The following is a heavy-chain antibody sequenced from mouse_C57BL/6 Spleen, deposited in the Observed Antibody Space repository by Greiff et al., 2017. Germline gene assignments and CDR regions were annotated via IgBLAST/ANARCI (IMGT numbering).Heavy chain of an antibody. V-gene: IGHV3-6*01. J-gene: IGHJ3*01. CDR2: ISYDGSN. CDR1: GYSITRGYY. CDR3: AREENYYGSRY. D-gene: IGHD1-1*01. Sequence: DVHLVESGPGLVKPSPSLSLTCSVTGYSITRGYYWNWIRQFPGNKLEWMGYISYDGSNNYNPSLKNRISITRDTSKNQFFLKLNSVTTEDTATYYCAREENYYGSRYWGQGTLVTVSA.